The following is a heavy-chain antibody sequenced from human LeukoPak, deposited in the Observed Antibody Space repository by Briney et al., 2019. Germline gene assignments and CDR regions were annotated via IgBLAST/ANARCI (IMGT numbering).Heavy chain of an antibody. CDR2: ISSSGSTI. D-gene: IGHD2-2*01. CDR3: ASRKVVVPAAVDFDY. CDR1: GFTFSSYE. Sequence: GGSLRLSCAASGFTFSSYEMNWVRQAPGKGLEWVSYISSSGSTIYYADSVKGRFTISRDNAKNSLYLQMNSLRAEDTAVYYCASRKVVVPAAVDFDYWGQGTLVTVSS. V-gene: IGHV3-48*03. J-gene: IGHJ4*02.